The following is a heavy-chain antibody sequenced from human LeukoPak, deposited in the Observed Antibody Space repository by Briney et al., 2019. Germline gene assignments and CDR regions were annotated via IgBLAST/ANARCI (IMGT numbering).Heavy chain of an antibody. Sequence: GASVTVSFTTSGYSFTDYYMHWVRQAPGQGLEWMGWINPNSRGTSSAHKFQGRVTMTRDTSITTVNMEVSWLTTDDSAMYYCERADSLHGGPYLIGPWGQGTLVTVSS. D-gene: IGHD3-16*01. V-gene: IGHV1-2*02. CDR2: INPNSRGT. CDR1: GYSFTDYY. J-gene: IGHJ5*02. CDR3: ERADSLHGGPYLIGP.